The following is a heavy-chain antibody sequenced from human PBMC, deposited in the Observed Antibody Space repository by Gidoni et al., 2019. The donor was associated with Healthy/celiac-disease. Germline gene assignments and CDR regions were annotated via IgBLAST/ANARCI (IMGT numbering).Heavy chain of an antibody. D-gene: IGHD6-13*01. CDR3: AHRPGPYHNIAAAGTLFDY. J-gene: IGHJ4*02. Sequence: QITLKESGPTLVKPTQTLTLTCTFSGFSLSTSGVGGGWIRQPPGKALEWLALIYWDDDKRYSPSLKSRLTITKDTSKNQVVLTMTNMDPVDTATYYCAHRPGPYHNIAAAGTLFDYWGQGTLVTVSS. CDR2: IYWDDDK. CDR1: GFSLSTSGVG. V-gene: IGHV2-5*02.